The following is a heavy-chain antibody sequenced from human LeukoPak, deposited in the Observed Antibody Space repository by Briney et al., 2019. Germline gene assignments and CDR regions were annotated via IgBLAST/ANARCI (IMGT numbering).Heavy chain of an antibody. CDR2: INQSGSA. Sequence: SETLSLTCTVSGSSISSYYWRWIRQPPGKGLEWIGEINQSGSANYNPSLKGRVSMSVDTSKSQFSLNLNSVTAADTAVYYCARRPAHYYNSLGKSDYWGRGTLVTVSS. D-gene: IGHD3-22*01. CDR3: ARRPAHYYNSLGKSDY. V-gene: IGHV4-59*12. J-gene: IGHJ4*02. CDR1: GSSISSYY.